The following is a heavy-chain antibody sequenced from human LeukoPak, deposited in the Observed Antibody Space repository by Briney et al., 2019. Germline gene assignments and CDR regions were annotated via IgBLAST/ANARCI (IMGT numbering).Heavy chain of an antibody. CDR2: IYYSGST. D-gene: IGHD3-10*01. V-gene: IGHV4-39*01. Sequence: SETLSLTCTVSGGSISSSGYYWGWIRQPPGKGLEWIGSIYYSGSTYYNPSLKSRVTISVDTSKNQFSLKLSSVTAADTAVYYCARPHYYGSGSPTDYWGQGTLVTVSS. CDR3: ARPHYYGSGSPTDY. J-gene: IGHJ4*02. CDR1: GGSISSSGYY.